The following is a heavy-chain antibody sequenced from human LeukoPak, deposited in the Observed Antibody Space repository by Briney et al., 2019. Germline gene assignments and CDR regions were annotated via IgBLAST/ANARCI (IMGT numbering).Heavy chain of an antibody. CDR2: ISSSSSYI. CDR3: ARLTITVTTPFDY. J-gene: IGHJ4*02. D-gene: IGHD4-17*01. CDR1: GFTFSIYN. V-gene: IGHV3-21*01. Sequence: GGSLRLSCAASGFTFSIYNMNWVRQALGKGLEWVSSISSSSSYIYYADSVKGRFTISRDNAKNSLYLQMNSLRAEDTAVYYCARLTITVTTPFDYWGQGTLVTVSS.